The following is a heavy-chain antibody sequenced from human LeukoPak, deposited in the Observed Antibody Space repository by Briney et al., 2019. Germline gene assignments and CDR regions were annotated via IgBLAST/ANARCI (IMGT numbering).Heavy chain of an antibody. CDR2: SNAGNGNT. V-gene: IGHV1-3*02. D-gene: IGHD6-13*01. CDR3: ARALIVASLVSNWLDP. Sequence: ASAKVSCKASGYTFTRYATPLVRQAPGQRLEWMGWSNAGNGNTKYSQEFQGRVTITRDTSASTAYMELSSLRSEDMAVYYCARALIVASLVSNWLDPWGQGTLVTVSS. CDR1: GYTFTRYA. J-gene: IGHJ5*02.